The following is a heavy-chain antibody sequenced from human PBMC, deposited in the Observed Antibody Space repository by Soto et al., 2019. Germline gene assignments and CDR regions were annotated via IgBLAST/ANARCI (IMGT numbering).Heavy chain of an antibody. CDR2: IIPILGIA. D-gene: IGHD2-2*01. J-gene: IGHJ3*02. CDR1: GGSFGSYT. Sequence: GIPVKVDSEASGGSFGSYTISWVRQAPGQRLEWMGRIIPILGIANYAQKFQGRVTITADKSTSTAYMELSSLRSEDTAVYYCARDLPRYCSSTSCYAPDDAFDIWGQGTMVTVSS. CDR3: ARDLPRYCSSTSCYAPDDAFDI. V-gene: IGHV1-69*04.